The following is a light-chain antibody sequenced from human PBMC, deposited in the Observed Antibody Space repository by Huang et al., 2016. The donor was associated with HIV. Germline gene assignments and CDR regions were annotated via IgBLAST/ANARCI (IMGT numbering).Light chain of an antibody. Sequence: DIIMTQSPDSLAVSLGERATLNCRSSQSVYSSSTSKDYMAWFQQKPGQPPRLLLFWASTREAGVPDRFTGSGSGTHFTLTSASLEDEDAAIYYCQQYYSSPQTFGQGTRVEVK. CDR3: QQYYSSPQT. J-gene: IGKJ1*01. CDR1: QSVYSSSTSKDY. V-gene: IGKV4-1*01. CDR2: WAS.